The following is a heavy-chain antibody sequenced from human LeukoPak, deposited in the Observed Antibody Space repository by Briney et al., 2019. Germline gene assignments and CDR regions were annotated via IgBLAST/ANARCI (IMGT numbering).Heavy chain of an antibody. CDR1: GGTFSSYA. V-gene: IGHV1-46*01. Sequence: GASVKVSCKASGGTFSSYAISWVRQAPGQGLEWMGIINPSGGSTSYAQKFQGRVTMTRDTSTSTVYMELSSLRSEDTAVYYCATLIVVGRGIHGMDVWGQGTTVTVSS. D-gene: IGHD2-21*01. CDR2: INPSGGST. J-gene: IGHJ6*02. CDR3: ATLIVVGRGIHGMDV.